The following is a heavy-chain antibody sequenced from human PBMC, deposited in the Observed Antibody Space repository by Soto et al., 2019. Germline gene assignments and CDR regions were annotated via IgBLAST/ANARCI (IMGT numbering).Heavy chain of an antibody. Sequence: PGGSLRLSCAASGFTFSSYAMSWFRQAPGKGLEWVSAISGSGGSTYYADSVKGRFTISRDNSKNTLYLQMNSLRAEDTAVYYCAKDQFPRTHKIAARTDFDYWGQGTLVTVSS. CDR3: AKDQFPRTHKIAARTDFDY. J-gene: IGHJ4*02. CDR1: GFTFSSYA. D-gene: IGHD6-6*01. V-gene: IGHV3-23*01. CDR2: ISGSGGST.